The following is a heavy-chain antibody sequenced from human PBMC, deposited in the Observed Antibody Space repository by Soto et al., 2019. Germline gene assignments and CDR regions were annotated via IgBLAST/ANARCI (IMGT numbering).Heavy chain of an antibody. Sequence: QVQLQESGPGLVKPSETLSLTCTVSGGSISSYYWSWIRQPPGKGLEWIGYIYYSGSTNYNPSLMSRGTISVDTSKNQFSRRLSSVTAAETAVYYCASNTHFSIWSHFDSWGQGTLVTVSS. V-gene: IGHV4-59*01. CDR1: GGSISSYY. CDR2: IYYSGST. D-gene: IGHD6-13*01. J-gene: IGHJ4*02. CDR3: ASNTHFSIWSHFDS.